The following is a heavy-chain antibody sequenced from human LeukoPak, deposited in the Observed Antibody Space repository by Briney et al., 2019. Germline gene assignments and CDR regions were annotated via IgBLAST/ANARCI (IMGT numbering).Heavy chain of an antibody. CDR2: IGVGGDT. V-gene: IGHV3-13*01. CDR1: GFNFSKND. Sequence: PGGSLRLSCVASGFNFSKNDMHWVRQTTERGLEWVSAIGVGGDTYYADPVKGRFTISRENGKNSVYLQMNSLRAGDTALYFCAKAFDYNGLRGEGGSFDCWGQGAPVTVSS. D-gene: IGHD4-11*01. J-gene: IGHJ4*02. CDR3: AKAFDYNGLRGEGGSFDC.